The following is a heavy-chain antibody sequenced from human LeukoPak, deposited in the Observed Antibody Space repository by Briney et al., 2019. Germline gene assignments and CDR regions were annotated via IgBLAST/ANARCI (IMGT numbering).Heavy chain of an antibody. CDR1: GLTFSNYW. CDR2: INSDGSST. Sequence: GGSLRLSCAASGLTFSNYWKQWVRHAPGKGLVWLSRINSDGSSTSYADSVKGRFTISRDNAKNTLYLQMNSLRAEDTAVYYCARLGYSYGQYYFDYWGQGTLVTVSS. CDR3: ARLGYSYGQYYFDY. V-gene: IGHV3-74*01. D-gene: IGHD5-18*01. J-gene: IGHJ4*02.